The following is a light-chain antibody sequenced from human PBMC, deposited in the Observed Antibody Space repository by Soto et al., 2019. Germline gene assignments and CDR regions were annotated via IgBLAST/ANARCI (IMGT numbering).Light chain of an antibody. Sequence: QSVLTQPPSASGTPGQRVTISCSGSSSNIRTNTVNWFQQLPGTAPKLLIYSNNQRPSGVPDRFSGSKSGTSASLAISGLQSDDEADYYCAAWDDSLNGYVFGSGTKVTVL. J-gene: IGLJ1*01. CDR3: AAWDDSLNGYV. CDR2: SNN. CDR1: SSNIRTNT. V-gene: IGLV1-44*01.